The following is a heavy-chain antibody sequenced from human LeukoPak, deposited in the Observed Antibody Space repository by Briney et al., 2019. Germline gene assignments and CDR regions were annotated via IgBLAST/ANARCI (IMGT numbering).Heavy chain of an antibody. D-gene: IGHD3-22*01. CDR1: GFTFSSYA. CDR3: ARGRGYYDSSGDYFFDY. Sequence: GSLRLSCAASGFTFSSYAMSWVRQAPGKGLEWVSAISGSGGSTYYADSVKGRFTISRDNSKNTLYLQMKSLRAEDTAVYYCARGRGYYDSSGDYFFDYWGQGTLVTVSS. CDR2: ISGSGGST. V-gene: IGHV3-23*01. J-gene: IGHJ4*02.